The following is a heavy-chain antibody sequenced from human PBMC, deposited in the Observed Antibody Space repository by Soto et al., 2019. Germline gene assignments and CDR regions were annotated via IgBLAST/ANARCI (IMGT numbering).Heavy chain of an antibody. Sequence: QLQLQESGPGLVKTSETLSLTCTVSGGSISSSPYYWGWIRQPPGKGLEWIGSINYSGSTYYNPSLKGRLTLSVDTSKNQFSLRVTSVTAADTALYYCSRRAPEGFDPWGQGTLFTVSS. CDR1: GGSISSSPYY. J-gene: IGHJ5*02. CDR2: INYSGST. CDR3: SRRAPEGFDP. V-gene: IGHV4-39*01.